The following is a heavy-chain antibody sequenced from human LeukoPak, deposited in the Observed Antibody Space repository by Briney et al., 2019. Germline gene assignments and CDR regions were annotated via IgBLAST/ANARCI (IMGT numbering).Heavy chain of an antibody. V-gene: IGHV3-66*01. D-gene: IGHD6-19*01. CDR2: IYSGGST. CDR3: ARGVALHSDGWTPLVY. J-gene: IGHJ4*02. Sequence: PGGSLRLSCAASGFTVSSNYMGWVRQAPGKGLEWVSVIYSGGSTYYVDSVKGRFTISRDNSKNTLYLQMNSLRAEDTAVYYCARGVALHSDGWTPLVYWGQGTLVTVSS. CDR1: GFTVSSNY.